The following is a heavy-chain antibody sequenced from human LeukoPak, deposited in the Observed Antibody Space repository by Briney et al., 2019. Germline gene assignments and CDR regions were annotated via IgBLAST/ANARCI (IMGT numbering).Heavy chain of an antibody. J-gene: IGHJ4*02. D-gene: IGHD6-6*01. CDR3: AKGIEAYGSFSPPDY. CDR1: VFTFSVYY. V-gene: IGHV3-30*18. Sequence: PGGSLRLSCAGSVFTFSVYYMRCVRHAPGRGLEWGADVSYDGSNEYYGDSVKGRFAISRDNSRNTLYLQLNSLRAEDTAMYYCAKGIEAYGSFSPPDYWGQGTLVSVSS. CDR2: VSYDGSNE.